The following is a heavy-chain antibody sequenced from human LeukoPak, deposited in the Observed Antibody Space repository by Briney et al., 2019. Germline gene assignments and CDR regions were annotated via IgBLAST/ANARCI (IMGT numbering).Heavy chain of an antibody. Sequence: SETLSLTCTVSGGFISSYYWSWIRQPPGKGLEWIGYIYYSGSTNYNPSLKSRVTISVDTSKNQFSLKLSSVTAADTAVYYCARGGAPGSYYYYYMDVWGKGTTVTVSS. CDR1: GGFISSYY. CDR2: IYYSGST. CDR3: ARGGAPGSYYYYYMDV. D-gene: IGHD1-26*01. V-gene: IGHV4-59*01. J-gene: IGHJ6*03.